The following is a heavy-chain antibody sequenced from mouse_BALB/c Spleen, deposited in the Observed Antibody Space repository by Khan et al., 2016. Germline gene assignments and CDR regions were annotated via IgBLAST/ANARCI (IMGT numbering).Heavy chain of an antibody. J-gene: IGHJ2*01. V-gene: IGHV5-12-2*01. D-gene: IGHD1-1*01. CDR2: ISNGGGST. Sequence: EVELVESGGGLVQPGGSLKLSCAASGFTFSSYTMSWVRQTPEKRLEWVAYISNGGGSTYYPDTVKGRFTISRDNAKNTLYLQMSSLKSEDTAMYYCARHYGSSYYFDYWGQGTTLTVSS. CDR1: GFTFSSYT. CDR3: ARHYGSSYYFDY.